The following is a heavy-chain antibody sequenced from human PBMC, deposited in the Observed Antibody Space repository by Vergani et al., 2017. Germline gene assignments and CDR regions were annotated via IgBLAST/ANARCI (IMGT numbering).Heavy chain of an antibody. Sequence: EVQLLESGGGLVQPGGSLRLSCAASGFTFSSYAMSWVRQAPGKGLEWVSAISGSGGSTYYADSVKGRFTISRDNSKNTLYLQMNSLRAEDTAVYYCAREYCSGGSCYSDLDYWGQGTLVTVSS. CDR2: ISGSGGST. CDR1: GFTFSSYA. V-gene: IGHV3-23*01. J-gene: IGHJ4*02. CDR3: AREYCSGGSCYSDLDY. D-gene: IGHD2-15*01.